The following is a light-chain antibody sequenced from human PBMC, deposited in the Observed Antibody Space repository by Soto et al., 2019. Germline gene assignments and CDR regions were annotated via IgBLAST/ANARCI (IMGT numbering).Light chain of an antibody. V-gene: IGLV1-36*01. CDR2: YDD. CDR1: RSNIGDNA. J-gene: IGLJ1*01. Sequence: QAVVTQPPSVSEAPRQRVTISCSGRRSNIGDNAVNWYQQVPGKAPKLLIYYDDLLPSGVSDRFSGSKSGTSASLAISGLQSDDEADYYCSAWDDSLNAYVFGTGTKVTVL. CDR3: SAWDDSLNAYV.